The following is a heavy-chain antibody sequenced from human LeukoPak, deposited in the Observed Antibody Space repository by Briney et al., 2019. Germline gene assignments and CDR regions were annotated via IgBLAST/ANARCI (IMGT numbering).Heavy chain of an antibody. Sequence: PSEILSLTCTVSGGSIRYSSYYWGWIRQPPGKGLEWIGSVYYSGSTYSNPSLKSRVTISVDTSKNQFSLKLSSVTAADTAVYYCARLNNEFWYWGQGTLVTVSS. V-gene: IGHV4-39*01. CDR1: GGSIRYSSYY. D-gene: IGHD3-3*01. CDR3: ARLNNEFWY. J-gene: IGHJ4*02. CDR2: VYYSGST.